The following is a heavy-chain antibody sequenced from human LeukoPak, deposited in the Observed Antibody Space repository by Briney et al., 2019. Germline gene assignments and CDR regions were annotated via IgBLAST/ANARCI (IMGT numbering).Heavy chain of an antibody. V-gene: IGHV3-23*01. CDR3: AKEAPAVPCDY. Sequence: GGALRLSCAASVFTFSSYAMSWGRQGPGKGLEWVSAISGSGGSTYYADSLKARFTISRDNSKKPLYLQMNSMRAEDTAVYYCAKEAPAVPCDYWGQGTLVTVSS. CDR1: VFTFSSYA. CDR2: ISGSGGST. D-gene: IGHD2-2*01. J-gene: IGHJ4*02.